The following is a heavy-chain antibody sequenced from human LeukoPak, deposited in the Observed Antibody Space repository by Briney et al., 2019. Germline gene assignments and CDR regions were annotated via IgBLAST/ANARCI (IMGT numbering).Heavy chain of an antibody. CDR1: GYTFTSCG. CDR2: ISAYNGNT. CDR3: ARDLGEYYYGSRSYEPPFVSY. D-gene: IGHD3-10*01. V-gene: IGHV1-18*01. J-gene: IGHJ4*02. Sequence: GASVKVSCKASGYTFTSCGIRSMRQAPGQGLEWMGWISAYNGNTNYAQKLQGRVTMTTDTSTSTAYMELRSLRSDDTAVYYCARDLGEYYYGSRSYEPPFVSYWSQGTLVTVSS.